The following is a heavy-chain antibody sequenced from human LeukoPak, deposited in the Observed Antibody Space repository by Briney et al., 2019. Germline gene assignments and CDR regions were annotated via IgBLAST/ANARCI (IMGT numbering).Heavy chain of an antibody. CDR1: GGSISSYY. D-gene: IGHD2-15*01. CDR2: IYYSGST. J-gene: IGHJ3*02. Sequence: SETLSLTCTVSGGSISSYYWSWIRQPPGKGLEWIGYIYYSGSTNYNPSLKSRVTISVDTSKNQFSLKLSSVTAADTAVYYCASLGYCSGGSCYSGAFDIWGQGTMVTVSS. CDR3: ASLGYCSGGSCYSGAFDI. V-gene: IGHV4-59*01.